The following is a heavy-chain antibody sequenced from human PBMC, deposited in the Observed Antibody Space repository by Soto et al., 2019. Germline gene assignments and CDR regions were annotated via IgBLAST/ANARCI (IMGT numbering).Heavy chain of an antibody. CDR1: GFTFSSYW. V-gene: IGHV3-7*01. J-gene: IGHJ4*02. CDR3: ARDGLRGYSYGIYCFDC. CDR2: IKQDGSEK. Sequence: PGGSLRLSCAASGFTFSSYWMSCVRQAPGKGLEWVANIKQDGSEKYYVDSVKGRFTISRDNAKNSLYLQMNSLRAEDTAVYYCARDGLRGYSYGIYCFDCWGQGTLVTVSS. D-gene: IGHD5-18*01.